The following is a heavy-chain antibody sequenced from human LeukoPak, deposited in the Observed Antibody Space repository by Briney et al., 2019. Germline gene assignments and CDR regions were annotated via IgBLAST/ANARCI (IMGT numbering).Heavy chain of an antibody. Sequence: TSETLSLTCAVYGGSFSGYYWSWIRQPPGKGLEWIGEINHSGSTNYNPSLKSRVTISVDTSKNQFSLKLSSVTAADTAVYYCARYSPNYDFWSGYVREGFDYWGQGTLVTVSS. CDR3: ARYSPNYDFWSGYVREGFDY. CDR1: GGSFSGYY. J-gene: IGHJ4*02. D-gene: IGHD3-3*01. V-gene: IGHV4-34*01. CDR2: INHSGST.